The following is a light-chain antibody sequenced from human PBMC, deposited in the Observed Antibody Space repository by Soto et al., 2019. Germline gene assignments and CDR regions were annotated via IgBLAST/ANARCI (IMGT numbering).Light chain of an antibody. Sequence: QSVLTQPPSASGSPGQSVTISCTGTSSDVGGYNYVSWYQQHPGKAPKLMIYEVSKRPSGVPDRFSGSKSGNTASLTVSGLQAEDEADYYCSLFAGSVYVFGTGTKVTVL. CDR3: SLFAGSVYV. CDR1: SSDVGGYNY. V-gene: IGLV2-8*01. J-gene: IGLJ1*01. CDR2: EVS.